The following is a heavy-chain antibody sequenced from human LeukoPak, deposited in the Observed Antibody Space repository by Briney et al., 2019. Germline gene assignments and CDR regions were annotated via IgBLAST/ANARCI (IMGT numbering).Heavy chain of an antibody. CDR3: ARDLDGDYGAFAMDV. Sequence: GGSLRLSCAASGFTVSSNYMSWVRQAPGEGLEWVSVIYSGGSTYYADHVKGRFTISRDNSKKMLYLKMNSLRAEDTAVYYCARDLDGDYGAFAMDVWGKGTTVTVSS. CDR2: IYSGGST. CDR1: GFTVSSNY. J-gene: IGHJ6*04. D-gene: IGHD4-17*01. V-gene: IGHV3-66*02.